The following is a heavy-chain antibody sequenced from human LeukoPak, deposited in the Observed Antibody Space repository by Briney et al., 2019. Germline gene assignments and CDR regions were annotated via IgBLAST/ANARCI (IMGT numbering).Heavy chain of an antibody. D-gene: IGHD3-10*01. V-gene: IGHV3-9*01. CDR3: AKDSMVRGAGMDV. CDR1: GFTFDDYA. Sequence: GGSLRLSCAASGFTFDDYAMHWVRQAPGKGLEWVSGISWNSGSIGYADSVKGRFTISRDNAKNSLYLRMNSLRAEDTALYYCAKDSMVRGAGMDVWGQGTTVTVSS. J-gene: IGHJ6*02. CDR2: ISWNSGSI.